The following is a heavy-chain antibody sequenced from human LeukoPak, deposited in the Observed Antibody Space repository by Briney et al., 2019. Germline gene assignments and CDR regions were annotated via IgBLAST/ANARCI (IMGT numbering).Heavy chain of an antibody. CDR3: ASPRKYISGLPLGY. D-gene: IGHD5-12*01. CDR1: GFTFSNYG. V-gene: IGHV3-21*01. J-gene: IGHJ4*02. CDR2: ISGSSSYI. Sequence: GGSLRLSCAASGFTFSNYGMNWVRQAPGKGLEWVSSISGSSSYIYYADSVKGRFTISRDNAKNSLYLQMNSLRAEDTAVYYCASPRKYISGLPLGYWGQGTLVTVSS.